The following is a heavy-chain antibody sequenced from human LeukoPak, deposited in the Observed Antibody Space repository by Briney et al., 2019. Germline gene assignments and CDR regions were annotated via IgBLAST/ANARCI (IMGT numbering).Heavy chain of an antibody. CDR3: ARQPSSTSCCWFDP. CDR1: GFTVSSNY. Sequence: GGSLRLPCAASGFTVSSNYMSWVRQAPGKGREWVSVIYSGGSTYYADSVKGRFTISRGNSKNTLYLQMNSLRAEDTAVYYCARQPSSTSCCWFDPWGQGTLVTVSS. V-gene: IGHV3-66*02. D-gene: IGHD2-2*01. J-gene: IGHJ5*02. CDR2: IYSGGST.